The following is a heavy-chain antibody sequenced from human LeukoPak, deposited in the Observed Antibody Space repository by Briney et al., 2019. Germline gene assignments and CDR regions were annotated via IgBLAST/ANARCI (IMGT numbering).Heavy chain of an antibody. Sequence: GGSLRLSCAASGFTFSSYGMHWVRQAPGKGLEWVAVISYDGSNKYYADSVKGRFTISRDNSKNTLYLQMSSLRAEDTAVYYCATYCSGGSCYLPAHDYWGQGTLVTVSS. D-gene: IGHD2-15*01. V-gene: IGHV3-30-3*01. CDR3: ATYCSGGSCYLPAHDY. CDR2: ISYDGSNK. CDR1: GFTFSSYG. J-gene: IGHJ4*02.